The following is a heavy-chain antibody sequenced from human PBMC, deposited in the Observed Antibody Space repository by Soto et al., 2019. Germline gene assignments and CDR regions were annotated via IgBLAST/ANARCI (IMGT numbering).Heavy chain of an antibody. CDR2: IDPSDSYT. CDR3: ARQKHNVDTVDFDY. Sequence: GESLKLSCKGSGYSFTSYWISWVRQMPGKGLEWMGRIDPSDSYTNYSPSFQGHVTISADKSISTAYLQWSSLKASDTAMYYCARQKHNVDTVDFDYWGQGTLVTVSS. D-gene: IGHD5-18*01. V-gene: IGHV5-10-1*01. CDR1: GYSFTSYW. J-gene: IGHJ4*02.